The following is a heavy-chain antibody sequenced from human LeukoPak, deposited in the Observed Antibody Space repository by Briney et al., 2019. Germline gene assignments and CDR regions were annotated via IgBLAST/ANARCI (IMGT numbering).Heavy chain of an antibody. D-gene: IGHD3-10*01. J-gene: IGHJ6*03. CDR1: GGSISSSNW. Sequence: SETLSLTCAVSGGSISSSNWWSWVRQPSGKGLEWIGEIYHSGSTNYNPSLKSRVTISVDKSKNQFSLKLSSVTAADTAVYYCARVGLSSGSSTGNYYYMDVWGKGTTVTVSS. CDR3: ARVGLSSGSSTGNYYYMDV. V-gene: IGHV4-4*02. CDR2: IYHSGST.